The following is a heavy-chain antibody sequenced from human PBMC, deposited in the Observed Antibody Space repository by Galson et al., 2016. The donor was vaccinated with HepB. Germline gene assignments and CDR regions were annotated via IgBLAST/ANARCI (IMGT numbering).Heavy chain of an antibody. CDR3: VKDPTVN. CDR2: ISVNGERT. Sequence: SLRLSCAASGFIFANFDFYWIRQAPGKTLEHVSVISVNGERTYYIDSVRGRFTISRDNSKNLVYLQMTSLRLDDTAVYYCVKDPTVNWGQGTLVTVSS. J-gene: IGHJ4*02. V-gene: IGHV3-64D*09. CDR1: GFIFANFD.